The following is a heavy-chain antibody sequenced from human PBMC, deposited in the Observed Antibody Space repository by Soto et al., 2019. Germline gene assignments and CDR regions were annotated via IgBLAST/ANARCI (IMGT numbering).Heavy chain of an antibody. D-gene: IGHD1-1*01. CDR2: ISYDGGNK. Sequence: PGGSLRLSCAASGFAFISYGMHWVRQAPGKGLEWVAVISYDGGNKYYADSVKGRFTISRDNAKNTLYLQMNILRAEDTAVYFCATAGNYRFDNWGLGTLVTVSS. CDR1: GFAFISYG. CDR3: ATAGNYRFDN. J-gene: IGHJ4*02. V-gene: IGHV3-30*03.